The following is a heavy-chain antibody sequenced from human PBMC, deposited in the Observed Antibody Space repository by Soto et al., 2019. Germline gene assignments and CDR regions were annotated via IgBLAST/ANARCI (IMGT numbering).Heavy chain of an antibody. CDR1: GGSISSYY. Sequence: SETLSLTCTVSGGSISSYYWSWIRQPPGKELEWIGYIYYSGSTNYNPSLKSRVTISVDTSKNQFSLKLSSVTAADTAVYYCARGGSGNGMPDYWGQGTLVTVSS. CDR2: IYYSGST. J-gene: IGHJ4*02. D-gene: IGHD3-16*01. CDR3: ARGGSGNGMPDY. V-gene: IGHV4-59*01.